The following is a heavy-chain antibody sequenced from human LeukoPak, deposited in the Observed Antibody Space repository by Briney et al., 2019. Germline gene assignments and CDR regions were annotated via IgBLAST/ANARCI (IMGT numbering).Heavy chain of an antibody. CDR1: GFAFSSYS. Sequence: GGSLRLSCAASGFAFSSYSMNWVRQAPGKGLEWVSSISSSSSYIYYADSVKGRFTISRGNAKNSLYLQMNSLRAEDTAVYYCARIYCGTIWSDGRQFVDVWGKGTTVTVSS. CDR2: ISSSSSYI. V-gene: IGHV3-21*01. D-gene: IGHD2-21*01. J-gene: IGHJ6*04. CDR3: ARIYCGTIWSDGRQFVDV.